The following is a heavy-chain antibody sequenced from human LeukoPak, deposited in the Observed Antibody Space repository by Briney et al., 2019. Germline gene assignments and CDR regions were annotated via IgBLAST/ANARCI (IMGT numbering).Heavy chain of an antibody. V-gene: IGHV3-49*04. D-gene: IGHD3-22*01. CDR2: IRSKAYGGTT. Sequence: PGRSLRLSCTASGFTFGDYAMSWVRQAPGKGLEWVGLIRSKAYGGTTEYAASVKGRFTISRDDSKSIAYLQMNSLKTEDTAVYYCTRLGGSSGYYKYYFDYWGQGTLVTVSS. CDR3: TRLGGSSGYYKYYFDY. CDR1: GFTFGDYA. J-gene: IGHJ4*02.